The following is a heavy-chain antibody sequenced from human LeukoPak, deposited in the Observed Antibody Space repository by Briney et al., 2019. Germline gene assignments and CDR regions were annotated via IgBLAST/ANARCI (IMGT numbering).Heavy chain of an antibody. D-gene: IGHD4-17*01. V-gene: IGHV1-69*01. CDR2: IIPIFGAA. CDR1: GGTFSSYA. Sequence: GSSVKVSCKASGGTFSSYAISWVRQAPGQGLEWMGGIIPIFGAANYAQKFQGRVTITADESTSTAYMELSSLRSEDTAVYYCARDSYGDYGWFDPWGQGTLVTVSS. J-gene: IGHJ5*02. CDR3: ARDSYGDYGWFDP.